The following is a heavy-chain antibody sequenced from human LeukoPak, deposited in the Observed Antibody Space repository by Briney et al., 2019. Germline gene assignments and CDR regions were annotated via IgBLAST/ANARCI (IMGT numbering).Heavy chain of an antibody. J-gene: IGHJ4*02. CDR2: IRSKANSYAT. V-gene: IGHV3-73*01. D-gene: IGHD1-26*01. Sequence: GGSLKLSCAASGFTFSGSAMHWVRQASGKGLEWVGRIRSKANSYATAYAASVKGRFTISRDDSKNTAYLQMNSLKTEDTAVYYCTRVNDRYSGSTRSDYWGQGTLVTVSS. CDR1: GFTFSGSA. CDR3: TRVNDRYSGSTRSDY.